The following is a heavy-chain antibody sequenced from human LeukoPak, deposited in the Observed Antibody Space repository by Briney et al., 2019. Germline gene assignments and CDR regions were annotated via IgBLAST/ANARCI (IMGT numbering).Heavy chain of an antibody. V-gene: IGHV3-30-3*01. D-gene: IGHD1-26*01. J-gene: IGHJ3*02. CDR1: GFTFSSYA. CDR2: ISYDGSNK. CDR3: AKDTEWELSNAFDI. Sequence: GRSLRLSCAASGFTFSSYAMHWVRQAPGKGLEWVAVISYDGSNKYYADSVKGRFTISRDNSKNTLYLQMNSLRAEDMALYYCAKDTEWELSNAFDIWGQGTMVTVSS.